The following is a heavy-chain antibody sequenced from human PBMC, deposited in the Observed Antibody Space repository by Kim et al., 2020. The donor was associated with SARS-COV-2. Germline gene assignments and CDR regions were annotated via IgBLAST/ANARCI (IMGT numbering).Heavy chain of an antibody. V-gene: IGHV4-34*01. CDR3: ARGPDTYYYGSWGYYTYF. Sequence: SETLSLTCAVYGGSFSGYYWSWIRQPPGKGLEWIGEINHSGSTNYNPSLKSRVTISVDTSKNQFSLKLSSVTAADTAVYYCARGPDTYYYGSWGYYTYF. CDR2: INHSGST. D-gene: IGHD3-10*01. J-gene: IGHJ4*01. CDR1: GGSFSGYY.